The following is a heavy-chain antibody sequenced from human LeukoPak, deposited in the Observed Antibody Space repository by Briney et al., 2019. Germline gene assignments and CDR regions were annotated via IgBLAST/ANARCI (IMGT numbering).Heavy chain of an antibody. V-gene: IGHV5-51*01. CDR2: IYPDDSRT. CDR3: ARHLGGGYDTSPFDP. J-gene: IGHJ5*02. CDR1: GYNFPKSW. D-gene: IGHD3-16*01. Sequence: GESLKISFKGSGYNFPKSWIGWVRQMPGKGLEWMAIIYPDDSRTKYSPSFQGQVTISADRSINTAYLQWSSLRASDTAMYYCARHLGGGYDTSPFDPWGQGTLVTVSS.